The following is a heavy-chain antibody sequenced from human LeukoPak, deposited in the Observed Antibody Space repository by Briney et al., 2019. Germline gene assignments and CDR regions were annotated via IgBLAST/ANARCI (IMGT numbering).Heavy chain of an antibody. CDR2: IYPGDSDT. J-gene: IGHJ4*02. CDR1: GYSFTNYW. Sequence: GESLKISCKGSGYSFTNYWIGWVRQMPGKGLEWMGIIYPGDSDTRYSPSFQGQVTISADKSISTAYLQWSSVKGSDTAMYYCARHPCGGDCYSALYYFDHWGQGSLVTVSS. D-gene: IGHD2-21*02. CDR3: ARHPCGGDCYSALYYFDH. V-gene: IGHV5-51*01.